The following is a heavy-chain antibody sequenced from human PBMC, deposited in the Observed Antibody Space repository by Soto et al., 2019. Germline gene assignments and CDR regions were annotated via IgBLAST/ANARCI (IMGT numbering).Heavy chain of an antibody. CDR2: ISAYNGNT. Sequence: QVELVQSGAEVKKPGASVKVSCKASGYTFTSYGISWVRQAPGQGLEWMGWISAYNGNTNYAQKPQGRATMTPDTATSTAYMELRSLRSDDTAVYYCARVTYYYYGMDVWGQGTTVTVSS. CDR1: GYTFTSYG. CDR3: ARVTYYYYGMDV. J-gene: IGHJ6*02. V-gene: IGHV1-18*01.